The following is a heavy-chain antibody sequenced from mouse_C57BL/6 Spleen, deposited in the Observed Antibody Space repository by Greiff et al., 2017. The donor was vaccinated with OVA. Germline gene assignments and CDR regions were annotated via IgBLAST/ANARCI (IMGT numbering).Heavy chain of an antibody. V-gene: IGHV5-4*01. J-gene: IGHJ1*03. CDR1: GFTFSSYA. CDR2: ISDGGSYT. D-gene: IGHD4-1*01. CDR3: ARDPLLGRGYFDV. Sequence: EVKLMESGGGLVKPGGSLKLSCAASGFTFSSYAMSWVRQTPEKRLEWVATISDGGSYTYYPDNVKGRFTISRDNAKNNLYLQMSHLKSEDTAMYYCARDPLLGRGYFDVWGTGTTVTVSS.